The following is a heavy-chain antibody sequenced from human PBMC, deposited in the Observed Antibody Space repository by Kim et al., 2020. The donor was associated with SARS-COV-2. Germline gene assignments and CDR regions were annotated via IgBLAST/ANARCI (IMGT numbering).Heavy chain of an antibody. Sequence: GGSLRLSCAASGFTFSSYSMNWVRQAPGKGLEWVSSISSSSSYIYYADSVKGRFTISRDNAKNSLYLQMNSLRAEDTAVYYCARDQDGSYLFDPWGQGTLVTVSS. D-gene: IGHD1-26*01. CDR3: ARDQDGSYLFDP. CDR1: GFTFSSYS. CDR2: ISSSSSYI. V-gene: IGHV3-21*01. J-gene: IGHJ5*02.